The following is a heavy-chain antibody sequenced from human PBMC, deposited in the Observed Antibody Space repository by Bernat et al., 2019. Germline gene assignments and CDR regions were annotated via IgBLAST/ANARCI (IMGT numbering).Heavy chain of an antibody. CDR1: GGSFSGYY. V-gene: IGHV4-34*01. D-gene: IGHD2-2*01. CDR2: INHSGST. Sequence: QVQLQQWGAGLLKPSETLSLTCAVYGGSFSGYYWSWIRQPPGKGLEWIGEINHSGSTNYNPSLKSRVTISVDTSKNQFSLKLSSVTAADTAVYYCARQNTRPAAEGMDVWGQGTTVTVSS. J-gene: IGHJ6*02. CDR3: ARQNTRPAAEGMDV.